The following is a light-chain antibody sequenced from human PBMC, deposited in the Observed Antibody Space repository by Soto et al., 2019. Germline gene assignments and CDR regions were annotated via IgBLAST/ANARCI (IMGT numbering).Light chain of an antibody. Sequence: EIVLTQSPATLSLSPGERATLSCRASQSVDIYLAWYQQKPGQAPRLLIYDASNMATGIPARFSGSGSETGFTLTISSLEPEDFAVYYCQQRRSWPITFGQGTRLEIK. CDR3: QQRRSWPIT. J-gene: IGKJ5*01. V-gene: IGKV3-11*01. CDR2: DAS. CDR1: QSVDIY.